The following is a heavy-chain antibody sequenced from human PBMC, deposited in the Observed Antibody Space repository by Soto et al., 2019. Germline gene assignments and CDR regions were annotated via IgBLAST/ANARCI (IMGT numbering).Heavy chain of an antibody. J-gene: IGHJ4*02. CDR2: IYYSERD. CDR1: GGSISSGDFY. V-gene: IGHV4-30-4*01. CDR3: GSNRGYCSGATCSPRHRIDF. D-gene: IGHD2-15*01. Sequence: QVQLQESGPGLVKPSLTLSLTCTVSGGSISSGDFYWSWIRQPPGKGPEWGGYIYYSERDYYNPCLRSQASRSLDTSREQFSLDLRSGTPADRAVYYWGSNRGYCSGATCSPRHRIDFWGQGTLVTASS.